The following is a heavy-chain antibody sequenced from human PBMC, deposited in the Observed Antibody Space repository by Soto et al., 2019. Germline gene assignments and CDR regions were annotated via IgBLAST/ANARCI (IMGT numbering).Heavy chain of an antibody. D-gene: IGHD5-12*01. CDR1: GFTFSSYA. CDR2: ISSNGGST. CDR3: ARGGRGYEFDY. V-gene: IGHV3-64*01. Sequence: EVQLVESGGGLVQPGGSLRLSCAASGFTFSSYATHWVRQTPGKGLEYVSAISSNGGSTDYANSVKVRFTISRDNSKNTLDLQMGSLRAEDMAVYYCARGGRGYEFDYWGQGTLVTVSS. J-gene: IGHJ4*02.